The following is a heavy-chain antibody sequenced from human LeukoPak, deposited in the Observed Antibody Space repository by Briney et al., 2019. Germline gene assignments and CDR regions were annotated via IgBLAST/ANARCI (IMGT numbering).Heavy chain of an antibody. CDR3: GKDLAGSYLHDY. Sequence: GGSLRLSCVASGFAFNEYTMHWVRQAPGKGLEWVSLITWDGATTYYADSVKGRFTISRDNSKNSLYLQMNNLSTEDTALYYCGKDLAGSYLHDYWGQGTLVTVSS. CDR1: GFAFNEYT. V-gene: IGHV3-43*01. D-gene: IGHD3-10*01. J-gene: IGHJ4*02. CDR2: ITWDGATT.